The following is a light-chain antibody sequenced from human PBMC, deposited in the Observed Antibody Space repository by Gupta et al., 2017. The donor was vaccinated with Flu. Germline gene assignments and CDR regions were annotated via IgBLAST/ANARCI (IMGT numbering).Light chain of an antibody. J-gene: IGLJ1*01. Sequence: SYVLTQPPSVSVAPGQPALITCGGNNIGSKNVHWYQQKPGQAPVLVVYDDSDRPSGIPGRFSGSNPGNTATLTISRVEGGDEADYYCQVWDRISDHYVFGTGSKVTVL. CDR1: NIGSKN. V-gene: IGLV3-21*02. CDR2: DDS. CDR3: QVWDRISDHYV.